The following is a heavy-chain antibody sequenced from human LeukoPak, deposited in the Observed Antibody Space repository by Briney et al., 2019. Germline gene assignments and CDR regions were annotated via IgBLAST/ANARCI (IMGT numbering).Heavy chain of an antibody. CDR3: TRDRGAYNLYDY. J-gene: IGHJ4*02. CDR1: GFTFGDYA. Sequence: GGSLRLSCTASGFTFGDYAMSWIRQAPGKGLEWVGFIRSKAYGETADYAASVKGRFTISRDDSKAIAHLQMNSLKTEDTAVYHCTRDRGAYNLYDYWGQGTLVTVSS. V-gene: IGHV3-49*03. D-gene: IGHD1-1*01. CDR2: IRSKAYGETA.